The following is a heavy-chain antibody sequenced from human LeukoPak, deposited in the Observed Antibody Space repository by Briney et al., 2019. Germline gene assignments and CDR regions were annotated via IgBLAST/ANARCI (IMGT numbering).Heavy chain of an antibody. Sequence: PGGSLRLSCAASGFTFSSYAMHWVRQAPGKGLEWVAVISYDGSNKYYADSVKGRFTISRDNSKNTLYLQMNSLRAEDTAVYYCARAETPGVVPRVPMDVWGQGTTVTVSS. CDR1: GFTFSSYA. J-gene: IGHJ6*02. CDR3: ARAETPGVVPRVPMDV. CDR2: ISYDGSNK. D-gene: IGHD2-2*01. V-gene: IGHV3-30*01.